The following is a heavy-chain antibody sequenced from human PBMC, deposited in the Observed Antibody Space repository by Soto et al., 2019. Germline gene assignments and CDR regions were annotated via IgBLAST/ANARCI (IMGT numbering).Heavy chain of an antibody. J-gene: IGHJ4*02. CDR3: AKDRGYSGYDLRAFFDY. D-gene: IGHD5-12*01. V-gene: IGHV3-23*01. CDR1: GFTFSSYA. CDR2: ISGSGGST. Sequence: LGGSLRLSCAASGFTFSSYAMSWVRQAPGKGLEWVSAISGSGGSTYYADSVKGRFTISRDNSKNTLYLQMNSLRAEDTAVYYCAKDRGYSGYDLRAFFDYWGQGTLVTVSS.